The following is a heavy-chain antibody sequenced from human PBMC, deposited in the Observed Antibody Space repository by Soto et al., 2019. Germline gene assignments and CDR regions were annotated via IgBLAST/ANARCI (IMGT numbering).Heavy chain of an antibody. D-gene: IGHD5-18*01. V-gene: IGHV1-2*02. CDR1: GYTFTGYY. J-gene: IGHJ3*02. CDR2: INPNSGGT. CDR3: ARSTMVTEDAFDI. Sequence: ASVKVSCKASGYTFTGYYMHWVRQAPGQGLEWMGWINPNSGGTNYAQKCQGRVTMTRDTSISTAYMELSRLRSDDTAVYYCARSTMVTEDAFDIWGQGTMVTVSS.